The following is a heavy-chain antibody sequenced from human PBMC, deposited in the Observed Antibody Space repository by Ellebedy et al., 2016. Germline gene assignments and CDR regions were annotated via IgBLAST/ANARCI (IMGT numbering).Heavy chain of an antibody. Sequence: GESLKISXKGSGYSFTSYWIGWVRQMPGKGLEWMGIIYPGDSDTRYSPSFQGQVTISADKSISTAYLQWSSLKASDTAMYYCARRPDNWNDVVAFDIWGQGTMVTVSS. CDR2: IYPGDSDT. V-gene: IGHV5-51*01. D-gene: IGHD1-20*01. CDR3: ARRPDNWNDVVAFDI. J-gene: IGHJ3*02. CDR1: GYSFTSYW.